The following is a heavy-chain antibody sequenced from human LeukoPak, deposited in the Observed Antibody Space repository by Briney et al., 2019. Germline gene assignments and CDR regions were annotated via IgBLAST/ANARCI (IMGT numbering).Heavy chain of an antibody. CDR1: GESFTDYY. CDR2: GSHSGIS. CDR3: ARVSGLNNFDY. D-gene: IGHD1/OR15-1a*01. J-gene: IGHJ4*02. V-gene: IGHV4-34*01. Sequence: SETLSLTCAVYGESFTDYYWSWIRQSPGKGLEWIGEGSHSGISRYNPSLKSRVTISLNTSKNQFSLKLTSVTAADTAVYYCARVSGLNNFDYWGQGTLVTVSS.